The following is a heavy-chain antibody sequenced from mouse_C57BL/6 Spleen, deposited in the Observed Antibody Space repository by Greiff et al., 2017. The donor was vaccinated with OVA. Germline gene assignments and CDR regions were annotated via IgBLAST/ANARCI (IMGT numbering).Heavy chain of an antibody. V-gene: IGHV1-82*01. CDR2: IYPGDGDT. CDR1: GYAFSSSW. J-gene: IGHJ3*01. CDR3: ASPPESPFAY. Sequence: VQRVESGPELVKPGASVKISCKASGYAFSSSWMNWVKQRPGKGLEWIGRIYPGDGDTNYNGKFKGKATLTADKSSSTAYMQLSSLTSEDSAVYFCASPPESPFAYWGQGTLVTVSA.